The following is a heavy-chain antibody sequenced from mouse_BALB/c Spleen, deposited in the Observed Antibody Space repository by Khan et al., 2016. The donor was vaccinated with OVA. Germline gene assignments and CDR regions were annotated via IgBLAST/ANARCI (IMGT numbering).Heavy chain of an antibody. CDR1: GYTFTTAG. D-gene: IGHD2-14*01. CDR2: INTHSGVP. Sequence: QIQLVQSGPELKKPGETIRISCKASGYTFTTAGIQWVQKMPGKGLKWIGWINTHSGVPKYAEDFKGRFAFSLEISVNTAYLQITNLKTEDTATXFCGREGAAYDRNDGGAMEYWGQGTTVTVSS. CDR3: GREGAAYDRNDGGAMEY. V-gene: IGHV9-4*02. J-gene: IGHJ4*01.